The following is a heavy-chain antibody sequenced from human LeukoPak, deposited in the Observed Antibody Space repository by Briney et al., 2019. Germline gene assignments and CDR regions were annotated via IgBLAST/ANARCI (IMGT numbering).Heavy chain of an antibody. V-gene: IGHV4-4*09. J-gene: IGHJ5*02. CDR2: IYTSGST. CDR1: GGSISSYY. D-gene: IGHD6-19*01. Sequence: SETLSLTCTVSGGSISSYYWSWIRQPPGKGLEWIGYIYTSGSTNYNASLKSRVTISVDTSKNQFSLKLSSVTAADTAVYYCASVAVAGNWFDPWGQGTLVTVSS. CDR3: ASVAVAGNWFDP.